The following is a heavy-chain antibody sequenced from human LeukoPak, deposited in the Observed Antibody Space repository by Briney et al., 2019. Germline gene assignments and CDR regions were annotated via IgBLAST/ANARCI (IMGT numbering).Heavy chain of an antibody. J-gene: IGHJ4*02. Sequence: GSLRLSCADSGFTFSTYWMSWLRQVPGKGLEWVANIKPDGSEQYYADSVKGRFSISRDNAKNSLFLQMNNLRAEDTAVYYCARTKNSGRYYYFDYWGPGTLVTVSS. CDR1: GFTFSTYW. CDR2: IKPDGSEQ. D-gene: IGHD3-22*01. V-gene: IGHV3-7*01. CDR3: ARTKNSGRYYYFDY.